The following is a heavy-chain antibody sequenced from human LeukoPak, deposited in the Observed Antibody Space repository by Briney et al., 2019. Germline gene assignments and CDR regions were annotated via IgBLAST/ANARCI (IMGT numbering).Heavy chain of an antibody. CDR2: IYYSGST. D-gene: IGHD6-13*01. Sequence: SETLSLTCTVSGGSISSSSYYWGWIRQPPGKGLEWIGSIYYSGSTYYNPSLKSRVTISVDTSKNQFSLKLSSVTAADTAVYYCARRAAAGTFDPWGQGTLVTVSS. V-gene: IGHV4-39*01. CDR3: ARRAAAGTFDP. CDR1: GGSISSSSYY. J-gene: IGHJ5*02.